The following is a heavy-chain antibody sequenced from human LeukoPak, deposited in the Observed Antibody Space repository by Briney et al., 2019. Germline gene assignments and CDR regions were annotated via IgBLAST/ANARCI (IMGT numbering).Heavy chain of an antibody. D-gene: IGHD2-2*01. V-gene: IGHV4-34*01. J-gene: IGHJ5*02. CDR1: GGSFSGYY. Sequence: SETLSLTRAVHGGSFSGYYWNWIRQPPGKGLEWIGEINHTGSTNYNPSLKSRVTISVDTSKNQFSLKLISLTAADTAVYYCARRVGDGVFDPWGQGTLVTVSS. CDR2: INHTGST. CDR3: ARRVGDGVFDP.